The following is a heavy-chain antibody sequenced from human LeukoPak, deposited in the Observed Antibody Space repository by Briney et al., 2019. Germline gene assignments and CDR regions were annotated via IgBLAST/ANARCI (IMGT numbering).Heavy chain of an antibody. D-gene: IGHD7-27*01. CDR2: IYSSGNT. Sequence: SETLSLTCTVSGGSISSGSYYWSWIRQPAGKGLEWIGRIYSSGNTNYNPSLKSRVTISVDTSKNQFSLKLSSVTAADTAVYYCARDSPWGGCDYWGQGTLVTVSS. CDR3: ARDSPWGGCDY. V-gene: IGHV4-61*02. J-gene: IGHJ4*02. CDR1: GGSISSGSYY.